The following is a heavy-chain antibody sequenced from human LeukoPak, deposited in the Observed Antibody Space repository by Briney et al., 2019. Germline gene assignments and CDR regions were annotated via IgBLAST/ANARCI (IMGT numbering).Heavy chain of an antibody. CDR1: GFTFTSLW. V-gene: IGHV3-7*01. J-gene: IGHJ4*02. D-gene: IGHD5-12*01. CDR2: IKQDGSEK. CDR3: ARDDSWLPDY. Sequence: RGSLRPSCAAPGFTFTSLWVSWVRRAAGRGREWVANIKQDGSEKDYVDSVKGRFTISRDNAKNSLYLQMNSLRAEDTAVYYCARDDSWLPDYWGQGTLVTVSS.